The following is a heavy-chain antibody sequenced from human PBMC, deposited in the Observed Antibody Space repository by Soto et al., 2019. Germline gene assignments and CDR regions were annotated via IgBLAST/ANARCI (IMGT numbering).Heavy chain of an antibody. J-gene: IGHJ4*02. Sequence: QVQLVQSGAEVKQPGSSVKVSCKAAGGTFSSYAISWVRQAPGQGLEWMGGIIPIFGPANYAQKFQGRVTIAADESTSTAYMELSSLRSEDTAVYYCARSVSSGYYYSFDYWGEGPLVAVSS. V-gene: IGHV1-69*12. CDR3: ARSVSSGYYYSFDY. CDR2: IIPIFGPA. CDR1: GGTFSSYA. D-gene: IGHD3-22*01.